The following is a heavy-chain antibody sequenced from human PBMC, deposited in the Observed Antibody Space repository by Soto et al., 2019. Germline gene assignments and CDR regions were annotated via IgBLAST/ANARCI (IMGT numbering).Heavy chain of an antibody. J-gene: IGHJ6*02. CDR1: GGTFSSYA. Sequence: SVKVSCKASGGTFSSYAISWVRQAPGQGLEWMGGIIPIFGTVIYAKKFQGRVTITADESTSTVYMELSSLRSVDTAVYYCARESSTRGNYGMDVWGQGTTVTISS. D-gene: IGHD2-2*01. CDR3: ARESSTRGNYGMDV. CDR2: IIPIFGTV. V-gene: IGHV1-69*13.